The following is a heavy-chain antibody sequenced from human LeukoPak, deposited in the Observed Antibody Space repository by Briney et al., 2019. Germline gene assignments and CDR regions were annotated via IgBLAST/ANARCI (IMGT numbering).Heavy chain of an antibody. CDR2: IWYDGSNK. CDR1: GFTFSSCG. Sequence: GRSLRLSCAASGFTFSSCGMHWVRQAPGKGLGWVAVIWYDGSNKYYADSVKGRFTIYRDNSKNTLYLQMNSLRAEDTAVYYCAKGDYRGSYYYYMDVWGKGTTVTVSS. D-gene: IGHD4-11*01. CDR3: AKGDYRGSYYYYMDV. V-gene: IGHV3-33*06. J-gene: IGHJ6*03.